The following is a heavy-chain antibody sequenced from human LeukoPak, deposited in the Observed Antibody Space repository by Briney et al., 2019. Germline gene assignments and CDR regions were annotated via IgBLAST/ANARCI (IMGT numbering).Heavy chain of an antibody. Sequence: GASVKVSCKASGYSFSNYPIHWVRQAPGQGLEWMGWINTDNGNTKSSQQFQGRVTITRDTSASTAYMELSSLRSEDTAVYYCAREGYDSSGYHYFDYWGQGTLVTVSS. CDR3: AREGYDSSGYHYFDY. V-gene: IGHV1-3*04. CDR1: GYSFSNYP. J-gene: IGHJ4*02. CDR2: INTDNGNT. D-gene: IGHD3-22*01.